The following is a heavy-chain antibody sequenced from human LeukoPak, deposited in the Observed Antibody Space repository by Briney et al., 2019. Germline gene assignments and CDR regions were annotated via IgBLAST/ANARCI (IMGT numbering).Heavy chain of an antibody. D-gene: IGHD3-10*01. CDR1: GFTFSSYA. V-gene: IGHV3-30-3*01. Sequence: GGSLRLSCAASGFTFSSYAMHWVRQAPRKGLEWVAVISYDGSNKYYADSVKGRFTISRDNSKNTLYLQMNSLRAEDTAVYYCANGLLWFGELSGYWGQGILVTVSS. J-gene: IGHJ4*02. CDR3: ANGLLWFGELSGY. CDR2: ISYDGSNK.